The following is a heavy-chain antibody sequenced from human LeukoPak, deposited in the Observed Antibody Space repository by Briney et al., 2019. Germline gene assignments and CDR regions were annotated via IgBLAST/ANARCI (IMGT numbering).Heavy chain of an antibody. CDR3: VKDLYKGDSASWYFFHY. Sequence: GGSLGLSCSASGFIISDYAMHWVRQAPGRGLEYVSALSANGGTTYYADSVKGRFTISRDTSKNTLYLQMSSLRAEDTAMYHCVKDLYKGDSASWYFFHYWGQGTLVTVSS. J-gene: IGHJ4*02. CDR1: GFIISDYA. V-gene: IGHV3-64D*06. D-gene: IGHD2-2*01. CDR2: LSANGGTT.